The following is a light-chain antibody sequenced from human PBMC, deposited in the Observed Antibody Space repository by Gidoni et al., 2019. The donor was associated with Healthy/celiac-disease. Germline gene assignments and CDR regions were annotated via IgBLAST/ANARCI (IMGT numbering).Light chain of an antibody. Sequence: ELVLTQSPGTLSLSPGERATLSCRASQSVSSSYLAWYQQKPGQAPRLPIYGASSRATGIPDRFSGSGSGTDFTLTISRLEPEDFAVYYCQQYGSSANTFGQGTKLEIK. CDR2: GAS. CDR1: QSVSSSY. J-gene: IGKJ2*01. V-gene: IGKV3-20*01. CDR3: QQYGSSANT.